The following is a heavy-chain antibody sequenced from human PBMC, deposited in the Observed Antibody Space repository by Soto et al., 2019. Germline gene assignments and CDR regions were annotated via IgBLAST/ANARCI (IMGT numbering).Heavy chain of an antibody. V-gene: IGHV3-23*01. D-gene: IGHD3-10*01. CDR3: AKESSPRPIPGAFDI. J-gene: IGHJ3*02. CDR1: GFTFSSYA. CDR2: ISDSGDST. Sequence: GGSLILSCTASGFTFSSYAMSWVRQAPGKGLEWVSSISDSGDSTYYADSVKGRFTISRDNSKNTLYLQMSSLRAEDTAVYYCAKESSPRPIPGAFDIWGQGTMVTVSS.